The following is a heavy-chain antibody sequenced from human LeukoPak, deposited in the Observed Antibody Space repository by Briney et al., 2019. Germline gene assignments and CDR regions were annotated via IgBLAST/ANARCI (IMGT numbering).Heavy chain of an antibody. Sequence: GGSLRLSRAASGFTFSSYSMNWVRQAPGKGLEWVSYISSSSTIYYADSVKGRFTISRDNAKNSLYLQMNSLRAEDTAVYYCARDGTYYYGSGEPFDIWGQGTMVTVSS. V-gene: IGHV3-48*04. D-gene: IGHD3-10*01. CDR3: ARDGTYYYGSGEPFDI. J-gene: IGHJ3*02. CDR2: ISSSSTI. CDR1: GFTFSSYS.